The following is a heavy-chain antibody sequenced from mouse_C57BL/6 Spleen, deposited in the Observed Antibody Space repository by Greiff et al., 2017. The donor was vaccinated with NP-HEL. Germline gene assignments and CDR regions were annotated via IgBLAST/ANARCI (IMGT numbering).Heavy chain of an antibody. J-gene: IGHJ2*01. D-gene: IGHD6-2*01. CDR3: ARYYAASQRYFDY. Sequence: EVKLMESGGGLVQPGGSLSLSCAASGFTFTDYYMSWVRQPPGKALEWLGFIRNKANGYTTEYSASVKGRFTISRDNSQSILYLQMNALRAEDSATYYGARYYAASQRYFDYWGQGTTLTVSS. V-gene: IGHV7-3*01. CDR1: GFTFTDYY. CDR2: IRNKANGYTT.